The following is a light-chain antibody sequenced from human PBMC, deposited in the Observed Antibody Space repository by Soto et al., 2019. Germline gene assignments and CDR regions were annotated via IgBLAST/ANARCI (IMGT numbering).Light chain of an antibody. CDR2: KAS. J-gene: IGKJ1*01. V-gene: IGKV1-5*03. CDR3: QQYNSYWT. CDR1: QSISSW. Sequence: DIQITQSPSTLSASVPDRVTITCRASQSISSWLAWYQQKPGKAPKLLIYKASSLESGVPSRFSGSGSGTEFTLTISSLQPDDFATYYCQQYNSYWTFGQGTKVDNK.